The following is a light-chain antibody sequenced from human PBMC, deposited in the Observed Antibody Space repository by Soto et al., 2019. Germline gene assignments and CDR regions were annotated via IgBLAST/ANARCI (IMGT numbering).Light chain of an antibody. CDR2: DVT. CDR3: SSYTGSSTPLV. V-gene: IGLV2-14*01. Sequence: QSALTQPASVSGSPGQSITISCTGTSSDVGGYNYVSWYQQHPGKAPKLMIYDVTNRPSGVSNRFSGSKSGNTASRTISGLQAEDEADYYCSSYTGSSTPLVFGGGTKLPVL. J-gene: IGLJ3*02. CDR1: SSDVGGYNY.